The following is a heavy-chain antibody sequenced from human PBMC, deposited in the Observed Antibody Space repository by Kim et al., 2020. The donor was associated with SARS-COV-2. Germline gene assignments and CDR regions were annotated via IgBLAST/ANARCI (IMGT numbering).Heavy chain of an antibody. CDR3: ARHASPPLYFDMDI. V-gene: IGHV5-51*01. CDR2: IFPGDSHT. Sequence: GESLKICCKGSGYTFASYWIGWVRQMPGKGLEWMGIIFPGDSHTKYGPSFQGRVTISADKSLNTVYLHWTSLKASDSAIYYCARHASPPLYFDMDIWGQGTAVTVSS. J-gene: IGHJ6*02. CDR1: GYTFASYW.